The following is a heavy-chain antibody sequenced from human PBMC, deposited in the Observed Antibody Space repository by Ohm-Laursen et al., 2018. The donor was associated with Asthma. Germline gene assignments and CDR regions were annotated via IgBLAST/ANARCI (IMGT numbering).Heavy chain of an antibody. CDR3: ARGLDVLRYFDWVPDFDY. CDR2: MNPNSGNT. CDR1: GYTFTSYD. Sequence: SVKVSCKASGYTFTSYDINWVRQATGQGLEWMGWMNPNSGNTGYAQKFQGRVTMTRNTSISTAYMELSSLRSEDTAVYYCARGLDVLRYFDWVPDFDYWGQGTLVTVSS. J-gene: IGHJ4*02. V-gene: IGHV1-8*01. D-gene: IGHD3-9*01.